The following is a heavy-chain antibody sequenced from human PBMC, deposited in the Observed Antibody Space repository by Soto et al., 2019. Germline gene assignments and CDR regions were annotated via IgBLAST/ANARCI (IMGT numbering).Heavy chain of an antibody. D-gene: IGHD6-25*01. Sequence: SXGCLRLTCAASGFTFRSLPMNWVRQAPGKGLEWVSTISSNSAYIYYTDALGGRFTIARDNAKNSLHLQMNSLRAEDTAVYYCTRDASRESSARGWFDSWAPGTLVTVSS. CDR1: GFTFRSLP. CDR3: TRDASRESSARGWFDS. J-gene: IGHJ5*01. V-gene: IGHV3-21*01. CDR2: ISSNSAYI.